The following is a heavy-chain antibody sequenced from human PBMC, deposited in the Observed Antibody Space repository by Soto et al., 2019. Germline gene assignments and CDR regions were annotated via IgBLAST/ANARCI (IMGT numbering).Heavy chain of an antibody. CDR1: GFTFSSYS. J-gene: IGHJ4*02. D-gene: IGHD3-3*01. CDR2: ISSSSSYI. Sequence: TGGSLRLSCAASGFTFSSYSMNWVRQAPGKGLEWVSSISSSSSYIYYADSVEGRFTISRDNAKDTLYLQMNSLRAEDTAVYYCARLEWLNYWGQGTLVTVSS. CDR3: ARLEWLNY. V-gene: IGHV3-21*01.